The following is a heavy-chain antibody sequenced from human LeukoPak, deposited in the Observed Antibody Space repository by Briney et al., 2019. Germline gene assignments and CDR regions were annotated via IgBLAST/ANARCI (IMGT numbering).Heavy chain of an antibody. D-gene: IGHD2-15*01. CDR1: GYSFTSYW. CDR2: IYPGDSDT. CDR3: ARQHIYSCSGGTCTFDY. Sequence: PGESLKISCKGSGYSFTSYWIGWVRQMPGKGLEWMGIIYPGDSDTRYSPSFQGQVTISADKSISTAYLQWSSLKASDTAMYYCARQHIYSCSGGTCTFDYWGQGTLVTVSS. V-gene: IGHV5-51*01. J-gene: IGHJ4*02.